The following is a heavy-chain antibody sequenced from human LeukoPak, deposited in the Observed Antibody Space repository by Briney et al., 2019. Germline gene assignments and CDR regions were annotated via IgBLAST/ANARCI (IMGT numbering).Heavy chain of an antibody. Sequence: SETLSLTCTVPGGSISSYYWSWIRQPPGKGLEWIGYIHYSGSTHYNPSLKSRVTISVDTSKNQVSLKLRSVTAADTAVYYCARTTEGYAGGPGYSYYYYMDVWGKGTTVTISS. CDR3: ARTTEGYAGGPGYSYYYYMDV. J-gene: IGHJ6*03. D-gene: IGHD5-12*01. CDR1: GGSISSYY. V-gene: IGHV4-59*01. CDR2: IHYSGST.